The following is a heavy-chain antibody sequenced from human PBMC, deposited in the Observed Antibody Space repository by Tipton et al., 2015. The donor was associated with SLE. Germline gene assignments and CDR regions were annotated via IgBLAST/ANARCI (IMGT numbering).Heavy chain of an antibody. Sequence: TLSLTCAVSGASITSGGYSWSWIRRPPGKGLEWIGYIYHSGSTFYNPSLESRVTISLDKSKNQFSLQLNSVSPEDTAVYYCARDPSDYLSSFDFWGQGTLVTVSS. CDR1: GASITSGGYS. J-gene: IGHJ4*02. CDR3: ARDPSDYLSSFDF. CDR2: IYHSGST. D-gene: IGHD4/OR15-4a*01. V-gene: IGHV4-30-2*01.